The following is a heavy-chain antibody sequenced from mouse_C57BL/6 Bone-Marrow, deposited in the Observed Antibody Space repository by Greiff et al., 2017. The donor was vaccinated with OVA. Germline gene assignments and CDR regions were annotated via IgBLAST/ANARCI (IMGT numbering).Heavy chain of an antibody. CDR1: GYTFTDYY. Sequence: EVKLQQSGPELVKPGASVKISCKASGYTFTDYYMNWVKQSHGKSLEWIGDINPNNGGTSYNQKFKGKATLTVDKSSSTAYMELRSLTSEDSAVYYCASYYYGYWYFDVWGTGTTVTVSS. V-gene: IGHV1-26*01. CDR3: ASYYYGYWYFDV. D-gene: IGHD1-1*01. CDR2: INPNNGGT. J-gene: IGHJ1*03.